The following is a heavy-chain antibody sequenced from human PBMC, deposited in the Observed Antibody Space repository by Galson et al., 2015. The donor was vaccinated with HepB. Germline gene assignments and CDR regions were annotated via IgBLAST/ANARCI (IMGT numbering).Heavy chain of an antibody. V-gene: IGHV3-23*01. CDR3: AKDFTVTTGNDY. CDR2: ISGSGGST. J-gene: IGHJ4*02. CDR1: GFTFSSYA. Sequence: SLRLSCAASGFTFSSYAMSWVRQAPGKGLEWVSTISGSGGSTYYADSVKGRFTISRDNSKNTLYLQMYSLGAEDTAVYYCAKDFTVTTGNDYWGQGTLVTVSS. D-gene: IGHD4-17*01.